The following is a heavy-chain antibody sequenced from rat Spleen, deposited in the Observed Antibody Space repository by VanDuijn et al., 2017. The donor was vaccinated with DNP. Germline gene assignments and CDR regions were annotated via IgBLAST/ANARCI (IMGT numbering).Heavy chain of an antibody. Sequence: QVQLIESGPGLVQPSQTLSLTCIVSGFSLSSYGVSWVRQPPGKGLEWIAVISSGGGTYHNSALKSRLSISRGTSKSQVFLKVHTLQTEDTAIYFCARGFNNYGFVDYWGHGVMVTVSS. V-gene: IGHV2S8*01. CDR3: ARGFNNYGFVDY. CDR2: ISSGGGT. J-gene: IGHJ2*01. D-gene: IGHD1-10*01. CDR1: GFSLSSYG.